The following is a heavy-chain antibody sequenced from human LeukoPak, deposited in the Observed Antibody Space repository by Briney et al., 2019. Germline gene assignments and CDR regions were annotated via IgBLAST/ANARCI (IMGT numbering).Heavy chain of an antibody. CDR2: IIPIFGTA. D-gene: IGHD3-22*01. V-gene: IGHV1-69*05. Sequence: SVKVSCKASGGTFSSYAMSWVRQAPGQGLEWMGGIIPIFGTANYAQKFQGRVTITTDESTSTAYMELSSLRSEDTAVYYCARSYDSSGYYSIRDAFDIWGQGTMVTVSS. CDR1: GGTFSSYA. J-gene: IGHJ3*02. CDR3: ARSYDSSGYYSIRDAFDI.